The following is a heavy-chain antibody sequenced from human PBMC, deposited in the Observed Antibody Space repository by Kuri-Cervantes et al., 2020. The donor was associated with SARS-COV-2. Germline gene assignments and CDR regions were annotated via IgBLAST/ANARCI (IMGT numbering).Heavy chain of an antibody. D-gene: IGHD5-18*01. Sequence: GESLKISCVVSGFTFSSYWMSWVRQAPGKGLEWVANINQDGSEKAHVDSVKGRFTISRDNAKNSLYLQLNSLRVEDTAVYYCARDNVDTAMGIDYWGQGTLVTVSS. V-gene: IGHV3-7*03. CDR2: INQDGSEK. J-gene: IGHJ4*02. CDR3: ARDNVDTAMGIDY. CDR1: GFTFSSYW.